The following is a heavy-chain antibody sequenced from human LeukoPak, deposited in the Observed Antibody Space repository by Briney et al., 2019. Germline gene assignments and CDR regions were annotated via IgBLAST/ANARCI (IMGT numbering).Heavy chain of an antibody. D-gene: IGHD5-18*01. CDR3: ARQPGSTAAFDI. V-gene: IGHV4-59*08. Sequence: SETLSLTCTVSGVSMTTYYWSWVRQPPGKGLEWIAYSHNSGETNYNPSLKSRITISVDTSKNEFSLKLTSVTAADTAVYYCARQPGSTAAFDIWGQGTTVTVSA. CDR1: GVSMTTYY. J-gene: IGHJ3*02. CDR2: SHNSGET.